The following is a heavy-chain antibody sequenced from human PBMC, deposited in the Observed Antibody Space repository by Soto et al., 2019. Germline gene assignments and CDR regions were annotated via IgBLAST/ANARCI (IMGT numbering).Heavy chain of an antibody. Sequence: KSSETLSLTCTVSGGSVSSGSYYWSWIRQPPGKGLEWIGYIFYSGSTNYNPSLKSRVTISVDTSKNQFSLKLSSVTAADTAVYYCARDRAYSYGYRYYFDNWGQGTLVTVSS. CDR3: ARDRAYSYGYRYYFDN. CDR2: IFYSGST. V-gene: IGHV4-61*01. CDR1: GGSVSSGSYY. D-gene: IGHD5-18*01. J-gene: IGHJ4*02.